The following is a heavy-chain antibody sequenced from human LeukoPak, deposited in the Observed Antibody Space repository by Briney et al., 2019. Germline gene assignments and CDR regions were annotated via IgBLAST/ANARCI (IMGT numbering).Heavy chain of an antibody. CDR2: IKQDGSEK. Sequence: GGSLRLSCAASGFTFSSYWMSWVRQAPGKGLEWVANIKQDGSEKYYVDSVKGRFTISRDNAKNSLYLQMNSLRGEDTVVYYCARDRLHYGEYEQTFDYWGQGTLVTVSS. V-gene: IGHV3-7*01. CDR1: GFTFSSYW. D-gene: IGHD4-17*01. J-gene: IGHJ4*02. CDR3: ARDRLHYGEYEQTFDY.